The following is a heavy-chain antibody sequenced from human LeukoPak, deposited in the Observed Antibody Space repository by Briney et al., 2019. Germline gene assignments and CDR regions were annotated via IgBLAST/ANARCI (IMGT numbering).Heavy chain of an antibody. CDR2: IYPGDSDT. D-gene: IGHD1-14*01. CDR3: ARLRGPIRISIRRIFDY. Sequence: GESLKISCQGSGYNFSTYWIALVRPVPGKCLEWMGIIYPGDSDTRYSPSFQGQVTISADKSISAAYLQWSSLKAPDTAMYYCARLRGPIRISIRRIFDYWGQGTLVTVSS. CDR1: GYNFSTYW. J-gene: IGHJ4*02. V-gene: IGHV5-51*01.